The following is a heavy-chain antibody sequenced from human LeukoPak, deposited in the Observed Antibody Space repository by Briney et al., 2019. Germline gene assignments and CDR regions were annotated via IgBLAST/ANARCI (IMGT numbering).Heavy chain of an antibody. V-gene: IGHV3-23*01. D-gene: IGHD6-19*01. CDR1: GFTFSSYA. J-gene: IGHJ1*01. CDR2: ISGSGGST. Sequence: PGGSLRLSCAASGFTFSSYAMSWVCQAPGKGLEWVSAISGSGGSTYYADSVEGRFPISRDNSKNTLYLQMNSLRAEDTAVYYCAKGGPVAADPRYFQHWGQGTLVTVSS. CDR3: AKGGPVAADPRYFQH.